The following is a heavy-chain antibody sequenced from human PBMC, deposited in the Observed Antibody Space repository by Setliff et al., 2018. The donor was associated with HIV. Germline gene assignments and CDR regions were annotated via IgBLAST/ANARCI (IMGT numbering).Heavy chain of an antibody. D-gene: IGHD6-25*01. J-gene: IGHJ3*01. CDR1: DNSIKTHY. V-gene: IGHV4-59*11. Sequence: PSETLSLTCTVSDNSIKTHYWNWIRQSPGKGLEWIAFTHHTGDTGYNPSLKSRVTTSVDPSKNQFSLILRSVTATGTAIYYCARWGKATAIRAFNLWGRGIMVTV. CDR2: THHTGDT. CDR3: ARWGKATAIRAFNL.